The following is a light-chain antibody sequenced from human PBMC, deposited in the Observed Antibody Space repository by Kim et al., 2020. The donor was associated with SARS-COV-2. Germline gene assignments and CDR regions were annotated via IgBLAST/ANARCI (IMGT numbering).Light chain of an antibody. V-gene: IGLV6-57*03. CDR1: SGSIASNY. Sequence: GKTVTLSCTPSSGSIASNYVQWYQQRPGSAPTTVIYEDNQRPSGVPDRFSGSIDSSSNSASLTISGLKTEDEADYYCQSYDSSNWVFGGGTQLTVL. CDR2: EDN. CDR3: QSYDSSNWV. J-gene: IGLJ3*02.